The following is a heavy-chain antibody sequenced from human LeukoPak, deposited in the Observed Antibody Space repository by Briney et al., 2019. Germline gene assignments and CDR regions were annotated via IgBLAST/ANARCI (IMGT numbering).Heavy chain of an antibody. D-gene: IGHD1-26*01. CDR3: AKTPDGELLMTYFDY. CDR1: GFTFSSYS. CDR2: ISSSSSYI. J-gene: IGHJ4*02. Sequence: GGSLILSCAASGFTFSSYSMNWVRQAPGKGLKWVSSISSSSSYIYYADSVKGRFTISRDNAKNSLYLQMNSLRAEDTAVYYCAKTPDGELLMTYFDYWGQGTLVTVSS. V-gene: IGHV3-21*01.